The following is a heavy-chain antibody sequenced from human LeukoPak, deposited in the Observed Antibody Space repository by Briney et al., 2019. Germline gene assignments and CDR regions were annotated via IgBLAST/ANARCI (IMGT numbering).Heavy chain of an antibody. V-gene: IGHV4-4*07. CDR2: IYTSGST. CDR3: ARDGLLWFGESWFDP. CDR1: GGSISSYY. Sequence: SETLSLTCTVSGGSISSYYWSWIRQPAGKGLEWIGRIYTSGSTNYNPSLKSRVTMSVDTSKNQFSLKLSSVTAADTAVYYCARDGLLWFGESWFDPWGQGTLVTVSS. J-gene: IGHJ5*02. D-gene: IGHD3-10*01.